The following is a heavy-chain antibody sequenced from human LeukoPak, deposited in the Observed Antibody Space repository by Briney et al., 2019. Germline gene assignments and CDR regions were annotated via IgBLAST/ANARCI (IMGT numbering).Heavy chain of an antibody. V-gene: IGHV3-9*01. CDR3: ARAYKDRSLAGKKEFFQH. J-gene: IGHJ1*01. D-gene: IGHD6-19*01. CDR1: GFTFNNYV. CDR2: ISWNSGTI. Sequence: GGSLRLSCAASGFTFNNYVMSWVRQVPGKGLEWISLISWNSGTIGYADSVKGRFTISRDNANNFLYLQMNSLRAEDTALYYCARAYKDRSLAGKKEFFQHWGQGTLVTVSS.